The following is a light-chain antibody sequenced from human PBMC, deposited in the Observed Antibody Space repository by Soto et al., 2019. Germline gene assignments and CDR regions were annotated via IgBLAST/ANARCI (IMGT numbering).Light chain of an antibody. J-gene: IGLJ3*02. CDR2: EVS. V-gene: IGLV2-14*01. Sequence: QSVLTQPASVSGSPGQSITISCTGSSSDVGAYRYVSWFQQHPGRAPKLIISEVSNRPSGVSDRFSGSKSGNTASLTISGLKAEDEADYHCSSYTTTTAWVFGGGTKLTVL. CDR3: SSYTTTTAWV. CDR1: SSDVGAYRY.